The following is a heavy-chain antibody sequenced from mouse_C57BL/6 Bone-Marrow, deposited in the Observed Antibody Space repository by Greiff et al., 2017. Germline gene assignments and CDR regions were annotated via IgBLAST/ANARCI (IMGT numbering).Heavy chain of an antibody. CDR3: ARDGYYGSSYYAMDY. J-gene: IGHJ4*01. CDR1: GFTFSDYY. CDR2: ISNGGGST. D-gene: IGHD1-1*01. Sequence: EVQVVESGGGLVQPGGSLKLSCAASGFTFSDYYMYWVRQTPEKRLEWVAYISNGGGSTYYPDTVKGRFTISRDNAKNTLYLQMSRLKSEDTAMYYCARDGYYGSSYYAMDYWGQGTSVTVSS. V-gene: IGHV5-12*01.